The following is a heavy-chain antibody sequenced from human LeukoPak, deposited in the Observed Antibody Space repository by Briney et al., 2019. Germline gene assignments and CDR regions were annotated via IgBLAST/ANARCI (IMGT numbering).Heavy chain of an antibody. CDR1: GFTFRNYG. V-gene: IGHV3-30*02. D-gene: IGHD3-3*01. J-gene: IGHJ4*02. Sequence: PGGSPRLSCAASGFTFRNYGMHWVRQAPGKGLEWVAFIRYDGSNKYYADSVKGRFTIARDNSKNTLYLQMNSLRAEDTAVYYCAKDIHEYWSALSDYWGQGTLVTVSS. CDR2: IRYDGSNK. CDR3: AKDIHEYWSALSDY.